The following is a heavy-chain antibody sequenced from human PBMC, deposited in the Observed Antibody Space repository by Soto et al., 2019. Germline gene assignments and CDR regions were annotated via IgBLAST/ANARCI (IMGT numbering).Heavy chain of an antibody. V-gene: IGHV4-59*01. CDR2: IYYSGST. Sequence: PSETLSLTCTVSGGSISSYYWSWIRQPPGKGLEWIGYIYYSGSTNYNPSLKSRVTISVDTSKNQFSLKLSSVTAADTAVYYCAREKAVAPPPTHYYYGMDVWGQGTTVTVSS. D-gene: IGHD6-19*01. J-gene: IGHJ6*02. CDR1: GGSISSYY. CDR3: AREKAVAPPPTHYYYGMDV.